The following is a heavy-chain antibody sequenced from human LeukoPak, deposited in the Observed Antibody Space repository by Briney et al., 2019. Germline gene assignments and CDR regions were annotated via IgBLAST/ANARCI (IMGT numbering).Heavy chain of an antibody. CDR2: ISGSGGST. D-gene: IGHD3-10*01. CDR3: AKDIGLWFGEPADWFDP. Sequence: QSGGSLRLSCAASGFTFSSYAMTWVRQAPGKGLEWVSAISGSGGSTYYADSVKGRFTISRDNSKNTLYLQMNSLRAEDTAVYYCAKDIGLWFGEPADWFDPWGQGTLVTVSS. CDR1: GFTFSSYA. V-gene: IGHV3-23*01. J-gene: IGHJ5*02.